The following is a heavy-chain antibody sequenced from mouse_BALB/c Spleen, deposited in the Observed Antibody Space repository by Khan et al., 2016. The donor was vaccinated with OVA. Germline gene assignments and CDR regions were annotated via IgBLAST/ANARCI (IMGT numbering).Heavy chain of an antibody. V-gene: IGHV1-87*01. CDR2: IYPGDGNT. J-gene: IGHJ2*01. Sequence: QVQLQQSGTELARPGASVKLSCKASGYTFTSYWMQWVKQRPGQGLEWIGAIYPGDGNTRYTQKFKGKATLTADKSSSTAYMQLSSLASEDSAVYFCGRGGITTEYFDYWGQGTTLTVSS. D-gene: IGHD1-1*01. CDR1: GYTFTSYW. CDR3: GRGGITTEYFDY.